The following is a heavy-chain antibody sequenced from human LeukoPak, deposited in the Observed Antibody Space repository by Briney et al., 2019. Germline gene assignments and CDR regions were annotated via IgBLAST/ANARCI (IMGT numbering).Heavy chain of an antibody. CDR1: GFTCSNYW. D-gene: IGHD6-13*01. Sequence: GGSLRLSCAASGFTCSNYWMHWVRQAPGKGLVWVSGISGSGGSTYVADSVKGRFTVSRDNSKNTLYLQMNSLRADDTAVYYCAKDRPTVYSSSWLHFLDSWGQGTLVTVSS. J-gene: IGHJ4*02. CDR3: AKDRPTVYSSSWLHFLDS. V-gene: IGHV3-23*01. CDR2: ISGSGGST.